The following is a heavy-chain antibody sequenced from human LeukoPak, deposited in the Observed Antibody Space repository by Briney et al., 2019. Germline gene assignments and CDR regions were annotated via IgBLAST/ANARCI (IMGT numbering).Heavy chain of an antibody. CDR2: IYSGGST. Sequence: GGSLRLSCAASGFTVSSNYMSWVRQAPGKGLEWVSVIYSGGSTYYADSVKGRFTISRHNSKNTLYLQMNSLRAEDTAVYYCARVMRTAMGPNWFDPWGQGTLVTVSS. V-gene: IGHV3-53*04. D-gene: IGHD5-18*01. CDR3: ARVMRTAMGPNWFDP. J-gene: IGHJ5*02. CDR1: GFTVSSNY.